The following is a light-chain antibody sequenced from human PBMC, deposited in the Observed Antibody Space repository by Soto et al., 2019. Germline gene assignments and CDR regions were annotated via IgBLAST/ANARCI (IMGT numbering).Light chain of an antibody. CDR1: QYINTR. CDR2: QTS. J-gene: IGKJ1*01. V-gene: IGKV3-11*01. Sequence: EIVLTQSPATLSSFPGDRGTLSCRASQYINTRLAWYQHRPGQAPRLLIYQTSIRAAGIPARFSASGTRTDFTLTISDVQPEDFAVYYCHQRQSWPRTFGQGTKVDI. CDR3: HQRQSWPRT.